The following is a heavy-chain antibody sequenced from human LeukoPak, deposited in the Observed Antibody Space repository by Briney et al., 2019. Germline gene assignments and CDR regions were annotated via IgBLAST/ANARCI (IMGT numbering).Heavy chain of an antibody. CDR3: ARGSYSSSSVGFYNWFDP. D-gene: IGHD6-6*01. V-gene: IGHV6-1*01. CDR1: GDSVSSNSAA. Sequence: SQTLSLTCAISGDSVSSNSAAWNWIRQSPSRGLEWLGRTYYRSKWYNDYAVSVKSRITINPDTSKNQFSLQLNSVTPEDTAVYYCARGSYSSSSVGFYNWFDPWGQGTLVTVSS. J-gene: IGHJ5*02. CDR2: TYYRSKWYN.